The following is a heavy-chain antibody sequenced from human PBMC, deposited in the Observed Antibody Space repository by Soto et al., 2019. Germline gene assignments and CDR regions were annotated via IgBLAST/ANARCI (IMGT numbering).Heavy chain of an antibody. J-gene: IGHJ6*02. CDR2: INPNSGGT. CDR1: GYTFTGYY. Sequence: SVKVSCKASGYTFTGYYMHWVRQAPGQGLEWMGRINPNSGGTNYAQKFQGRVTMTRDTSISTAYMELSRLRSDDTAVYYCAKQAAIYYYGMDVWGQGTTVTVSS. CDR3: AKQAAIYYYGMDV. D-gene: IGHD2-2*01. V-gene: IGHV1-2*06.